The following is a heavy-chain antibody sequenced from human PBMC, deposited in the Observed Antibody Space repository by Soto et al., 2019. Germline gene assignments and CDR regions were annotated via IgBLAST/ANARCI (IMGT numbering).Heavy chain of an antibody. CDR2: IYSGGST. Sequence: GGSLRLSCAASGFTVSSNYMSWVRQAPGKGLEWVSVIYSGGSTYYADSVKGRFTISRDNSKNTLYLQMNSLGAEDTAGYYWGRESGGIFDYWGQGTLVTVSS. D-gene: IGHD2-21*01. J-gene: IGHJ4*02. CDR1: GFTVSSNY. V-gene: IGHV3-53*01. CDR3: GRESGGIFDY.